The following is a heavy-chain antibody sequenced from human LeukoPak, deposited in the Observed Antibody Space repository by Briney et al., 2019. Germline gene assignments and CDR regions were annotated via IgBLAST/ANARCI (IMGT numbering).Heavy chain of an antibody. CDR3: ARASVIMTTVTNWFDP. V-gene: IGHV4-34*01. J-gene: IGHJ5*02. CDR1: GGSFSGYY. D-gene: IGHD4-17*01. CDR2: INHSGST. Sequence: SETLSLTCAVYGGSFSGYYWSWIRQPPGKRLEWIGEINHSGSTNYNPSLKSRVTISVDTSKNQFSLKLSSVTAADTAVYYCARASVIMTTVTNWFDPWGQGTLVTVSS.